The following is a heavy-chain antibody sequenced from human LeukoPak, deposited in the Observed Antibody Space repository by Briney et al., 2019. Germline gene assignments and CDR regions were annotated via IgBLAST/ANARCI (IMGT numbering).Heavy chain of an antibody. V-gene: IGHV4-34*01. CDR2: INHSGST. CDR3: ARRARPGWFDP. Sequence: SETLSLTCAVYGGSFSGYYWSWIRQPPGKGLEWIGEINHSGSTNYNLSLKSRVTISVDTSKNQFSLKLSSVTAADTAVYYCARRARPGWFDPWGQGTLVTVSS. J-gene: IGHJ5*02. CDR1: GGSFSGYY. D-gene: IGHD6-6*01.